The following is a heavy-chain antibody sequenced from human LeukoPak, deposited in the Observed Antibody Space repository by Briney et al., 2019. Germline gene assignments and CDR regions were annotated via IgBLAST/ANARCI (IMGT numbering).Heavy chain of an antibody. CDR3: AKDVKWGAAAYYFDS. CDR1: GFTVSSNY. Sequence: PGGSLRLSCAASGFTVSSNYMSWVRQAPGKGLEWVSVIYSGGSTYYADSVKGRFTISRDNSKNTLYLQMNSLRAEDTAVYYCAKDVKWGAAAYYFDSWGQGSLVTVSS. V-gene: IGHV3-53*05. D-gene: IGHD6-13*01. J-gene: IGHJ4*02. CDR2: IYSGGST.